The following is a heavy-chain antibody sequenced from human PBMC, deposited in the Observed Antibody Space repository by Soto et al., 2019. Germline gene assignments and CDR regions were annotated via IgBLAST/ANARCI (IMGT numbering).Heavy chain of an antibody. CDR3: AKEAHTFYGSYLDY. CDR1: GFTFSSYG. J-gene: IGHJ4*02. CDR2: ISYDGGDK. V-gene: IGHV3-30*18. Sequence: LMXCCASSGFTFSSYGMHWVRQAPGKGLEWVAVISYDGGDKFFADSVKGRFTISRDKSKNTLYLQMNSLRAEDTAVYYCAKEAHTFYGSYLDYWGQGTLVTVSS. D-gene: IGHD4-17*01.